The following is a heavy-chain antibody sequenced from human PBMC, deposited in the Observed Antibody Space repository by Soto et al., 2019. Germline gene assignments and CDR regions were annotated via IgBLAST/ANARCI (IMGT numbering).Heavy chain of an antibody. CDR1: GFTFTRYS. Sequence: PGGSLRLSCAASGFTFTRYSMNWVRQAPGKGLEWVASVSSTTNYIYYGESLKGRLTISRDNAKNSMYLQMNPLRAEDTAVYYCARESEDLSSNLDYWGQGTLVTVSS. CDR3: ARESEDLSSNLDY. V-gene: IGHV3-21*06. J-gene: IGHJ4*02. CDR2: VSSTTNYI.